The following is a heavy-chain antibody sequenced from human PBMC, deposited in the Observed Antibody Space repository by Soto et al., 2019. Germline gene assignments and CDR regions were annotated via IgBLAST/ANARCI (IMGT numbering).Heavy chain of an antibody. D-gene: IGHD3-10*01. V-gene: IGHV3-74*01. CDR2: INPESTTL. CDR3: TKDTFGVGDA. Sequence: GGSLRLSCTASEITLNIYWMHWIRQAPGKGLVWVSRINPESTTLTYADSVTGRFTISRDSAKNTLYLQMNGLSAEDTAIYYCTKDTFGVGDAWGQGTLVTVSS. CDR1: EITLNIYW. J-gene: IGHJ5*02.